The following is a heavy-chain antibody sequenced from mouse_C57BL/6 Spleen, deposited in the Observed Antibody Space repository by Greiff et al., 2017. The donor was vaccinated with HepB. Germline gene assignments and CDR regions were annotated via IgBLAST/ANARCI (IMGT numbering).Heavy chain of an antibody. V-gene: IGHV1-26*01. CDR2: INPNNGGT. D-gene: IGHD2-2*01. Sequence: VQLQQSGPELVKPGASVKISCKASGYTFTDYYMNWVKQSHGKSLEWIGDINPNNGGTSYTQKFKGKATLTVDKSSSTAYMELRSLTSEDSAVYYCARWDYGYDGGYAMDYWGQGTSVTVSS. CDR1: GYTFTDYY. CDR3: ARWDYGYDGGYAMDY. J-gene: IGHJ4*01.